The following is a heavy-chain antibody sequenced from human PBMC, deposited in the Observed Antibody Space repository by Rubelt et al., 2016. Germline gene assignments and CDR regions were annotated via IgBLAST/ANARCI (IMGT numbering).Heavy chain of an antibody. J-gene: IGHJ3*02. CDR3: ARARGYTYTDAFDI. V-gene: IGHV3-20*04. D-gene: IGHD5-18*01. CDR1: GFTFDDYG. CDR2: INWNGGST. Sequence: EVQLVESGGGLVQPGGSLRLSCGASGFTFDDYGMDWVRQAPGKGLEWVSHINWNGGSTGYADPVKGRFTISRDNAQSSLYLQMNSLRAEDTAFYYCARARGYTYTDAFDIWGQGTMVTVSS.